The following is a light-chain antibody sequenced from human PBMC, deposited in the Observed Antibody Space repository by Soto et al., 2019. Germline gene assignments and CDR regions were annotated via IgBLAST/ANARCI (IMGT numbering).Light chain of an antibody. CDR2: DAY. J-gene: IGKJ5*01. CDR3: QQRHMWPIT. CDR1: QSFRGL. Sequence: EVVLTHSPFTLSVSPGERATRCFMASQSFRGLLAWYQQKPGQAPRLLIYDAYNRATGIPPRFSGSGSGTDFTLTISSLEPEDSAVYYCQQRHMWPITFGQGTRLEIK. V-gene: IGKV3-11*01.